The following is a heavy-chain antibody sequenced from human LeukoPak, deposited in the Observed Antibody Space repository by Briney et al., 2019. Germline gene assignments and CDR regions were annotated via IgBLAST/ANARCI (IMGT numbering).Heavy chain of an antibody. CDR1: GLTFSSHG. J-gene: IGHJ3*02. CDR2: ISLDGSKK. V-gene: IGHV3-30*12. CDR3: ARDSATMIVENAFDI. D-gene: IGHD3-22*01. Sequence: GGSLRLSCAASGLTFSSHGFHWVRQAPGKGLEWVTFISLDGSKKSYADSVKGRFTFSRDDSKNTLYLEMNSLRAEDTAVYYCARDSATMIVENAFDIWGQGTMVTVSS.